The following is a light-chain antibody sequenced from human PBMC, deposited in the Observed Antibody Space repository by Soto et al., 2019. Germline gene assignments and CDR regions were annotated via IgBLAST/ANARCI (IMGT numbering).Light chain of an antibody. J-gene: IGKJ1*01. CDR1: QSVSGAY. CDR2: DAS. V-gene: IGKV3-20*01. CDR3: QQYGNSPRT. Sequence: EIVLTQSPGTLSLSPGERATLSCRASQSVSGAYLAWYQQKPGQAPRLLIYDASSRATGIPDRFSGIGSGTDFTIAISRLEPEDFAVCFCQQYGNSPRTFGQGTKVVIK.